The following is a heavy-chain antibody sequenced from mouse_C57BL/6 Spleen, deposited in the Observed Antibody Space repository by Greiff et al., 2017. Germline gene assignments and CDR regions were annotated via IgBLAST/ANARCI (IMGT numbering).Heavy chain of an antibody. J-gene: IGHJ1*03. CDR2: IYPGNSDT. CDR1: GYTFTSYW. CDR3: AKPLYYGSHFDV. D-gene: IGHD1-1*01. Sequence: EVQRVEFGTVLARPGASVKMSCKTSGYTFTSYWMHWVKQRPGQGLEWIWAIYPGNSDTSYNQKFKGKAKLTAVTSASTAYMELSSLTNEDSAVYYCAKPLYYGSHFDVWGTGTTVTVSS. V-gene: IGHV1-5*01.